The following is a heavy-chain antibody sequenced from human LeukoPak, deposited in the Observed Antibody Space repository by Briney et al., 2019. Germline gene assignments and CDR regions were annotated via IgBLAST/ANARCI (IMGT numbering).Heavy chain of an antibody. CDR2: IYYSGST. CDR1: GGSISGSSYY. V-gene: IGHV4-39*01. CDR3: ARLNDSSGYYYVFDY. D-gene: IGHD3-22*01. Sequence: PSETLSLTCTVSGGSISGSSYYWGWIRQPPGKGLEWIGSIYYSGSTYYNPSLKSRVTISVDTSKNQFSLKLSSVTAADTAVYYCARLNDSSGYYYVFDYWGQGTLVTVSS. J-gene: IGHJ4*02.